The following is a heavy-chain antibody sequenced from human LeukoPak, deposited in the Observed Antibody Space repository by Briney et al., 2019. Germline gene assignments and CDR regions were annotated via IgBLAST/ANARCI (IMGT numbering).Heavy chain of an antibody. J-gene: IGHJ4*02. CDR3: AHYGYEASFDY. V-gene: IGHV4-31*03. Sequence: SETLSLTCTVSGGSISSGGYYWSWIRQHPGKGLEWIGYIHYSGSTYYNPSLKSRVTISVDTSKNQFSLKLSSVTAADTAVYYCAHYGYEASFDYWGQGTLVTVSS. D-gene: IGHD5-18*01. CDR1: GGSISSGGYY. CDR2: IHYSGST.